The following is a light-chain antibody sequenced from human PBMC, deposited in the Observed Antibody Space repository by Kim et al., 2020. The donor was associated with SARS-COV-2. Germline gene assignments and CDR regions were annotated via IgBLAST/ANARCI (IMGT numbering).Light chain of an antibody. V-gene: IGKV1-17*01. CDR1: QDIRND. CDR3: LKHNTYLIT. CDR2: GAS. J-gene: IGKJ5*01. Sequence: DIQMTQSPSSLSASVGDRVTITCRASQDIRNDLGWYQQNPGRAPKRLIYGASSLQSGVPSRFSGSGSGTEFTLTISSVQPEDFATYFCLKHNTYLITFGQGTRLEIK.